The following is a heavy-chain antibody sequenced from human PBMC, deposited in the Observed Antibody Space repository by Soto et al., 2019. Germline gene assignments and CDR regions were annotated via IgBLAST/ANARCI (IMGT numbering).Heavy chain of an antibody. V-gene: IGHV5-10-1*01. CDR3: ARQNEDIVVVPADHFDY. CDR1: GYSFTSYW. D-gene: IGHD2-2*01. Sequence: PGESLKISCKGSGYSFTSYWISWVRQMPGKGLEWMGRIDPSDSYTNYSPSFQGHVTISADKSISTVYLQWSSLKASDTAMYYCARQNEDIVVVPADHFDYWGQGTLVTVSS. J-gene: IGHJ4*02. CDR2: IDPSDSYT.